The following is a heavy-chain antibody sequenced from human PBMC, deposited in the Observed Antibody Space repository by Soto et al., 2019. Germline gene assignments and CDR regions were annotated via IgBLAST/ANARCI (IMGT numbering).Heavy chain of an antibody. D-gene: IGHD2-2*02. Sequence: GGSMRLSCSASEFTFTYAWMSWVRQAPGKGLEWVGRIKSKTDGGTTDYAAPVKGRFTISRDESQNTLYLQMNSLKTEDTAVYYCTSLYYGHWGQGTLVTVSS. V-gene: IGHV3-15*01. CDR1: EFTFTYAW. CDR2: IKSKTDGGTT. J-gene: IGHJ4*02. CDR3: TSLYYGH.